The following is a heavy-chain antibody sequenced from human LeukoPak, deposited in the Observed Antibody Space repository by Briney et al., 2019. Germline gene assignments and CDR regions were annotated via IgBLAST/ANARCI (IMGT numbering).Heavy chain of an antibody. J-gene: IGHJ4*02. CDR1: GFTFSSYA. CDR2: ISGSGGST. CDR3: AKGSVLLWFGELLPGGLEFDY. D-gene: IGHD3-10*01. V-gene: IGHV3-23*01. Sequence: GGSLRLSCAASGFTFSSYAMSWVRQAPGKGLEWVSAISGSGGSTYYADSVKGRFTISRDNSKNTLYLQMNSLRAEDTAVYYCAKGSVLLWFGELLPGGLEFDYWGQGTLVTVSS.